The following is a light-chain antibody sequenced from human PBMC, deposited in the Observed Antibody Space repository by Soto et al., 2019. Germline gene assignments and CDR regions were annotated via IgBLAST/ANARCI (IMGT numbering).Light chain of an antibody. CDR1: QGLVYSDGNTF. J-gene: IGKJ1*01. Sequence: DVVMTQSPLSLPVTLGQPASISCRSSQGLVYSDGNTFLNWFQQRPGQPPRRLLYQVSKCDSGVPDRFRGRGSGADFTLKISRVEAGDVGVYYCLQGTHWPWTFGQGTKVEI. CDR3: LQGTHWPWT. CDR2: QVS. V-gene: IGKV2D-30*01.